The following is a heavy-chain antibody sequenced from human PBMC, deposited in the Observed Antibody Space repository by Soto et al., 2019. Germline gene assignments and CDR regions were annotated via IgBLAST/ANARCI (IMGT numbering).Heavy chain of an antibody. J-gene: IGHJ4*02. CDR1: GYTFTTYT. CDR2: INAGNGNT. Sequence: QVQLVKSGAEVKKPGASVKVSCKASGYTFTTYTIHLVRQAPLQSLEWMVWINAGNGNTKYSQKFQGRVTITRDTYARTAYMELSSLKSEDTAVYDCARDRRELPNDYYFDYWGQGALVTVSS. CDR3: ARDRRELPNDYYFDY. V-gene: IGHV1-3*01. D-gene: IGHD1-26*01.